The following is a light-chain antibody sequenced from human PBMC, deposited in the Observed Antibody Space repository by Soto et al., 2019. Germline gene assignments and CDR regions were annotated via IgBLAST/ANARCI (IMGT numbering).Light chain of an antibody. V-gene: IGKV1-39*01. CDR3: QQTFSTPIT. Sequence: DIQMTQSPSSLSASVGDRVTITCRASQTVRTYLNWYQQKPGKAPTLLVYAASTLESAVPPRFSGAGSETHFTLTISGLQPEDFANYYCQQTFSTPITFGQGTRLE. CDR2: AAS. J-gene: IGKJ5*01. CDR1: QTVRTY.